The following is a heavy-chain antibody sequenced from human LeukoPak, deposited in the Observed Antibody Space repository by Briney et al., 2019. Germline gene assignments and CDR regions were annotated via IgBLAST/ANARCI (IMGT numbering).Heavy chain of an antibody. D-gene: IGHD5-18*01. CDR3: ARAGYSYEFDY. V-gene: IGHV3-13*01. J-gene: IGHJ4*02. Sequence: GGSLRLSCAASGFTFSSYGMHWVRQAPGKGLEWVSAISGSGISTYYPGSVKGRFTISRENAKNSLYLQMNSLRAGDTAVYYCARAGYSYEFDYWGQGTLVTVSS. CDR1: GFTFSSYG. CDR2: ISGSGIST.